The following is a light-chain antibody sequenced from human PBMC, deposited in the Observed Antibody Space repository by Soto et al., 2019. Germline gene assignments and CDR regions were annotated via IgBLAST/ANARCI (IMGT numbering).Light chain of an antibody. V-gene: IGKV3-20*01. J-gene: IGKJ2*01. CDR1: QSVTSGR. CDR2: DAS. CDR3: QEYESSPYT. Sequence: EVVLTQAPGTLSLSPGERATLSCRASQSVTSGRLAWYQQKPGQAPRLLIYDASGRPTGIPDRFSGSGSGTDFTLTISRLEPEDSAVYYCQEYESSPYTFGQGTKLEIK.